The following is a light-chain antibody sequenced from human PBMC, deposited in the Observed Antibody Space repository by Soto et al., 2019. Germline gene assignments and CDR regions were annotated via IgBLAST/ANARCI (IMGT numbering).Light chain of an antibody. V-gene: IGLV3-1*01. Sequence: SYELTQPPSVSVSPGQTASITCSGDKLGDNYACWYQQKPGQSPVLVIYQDSKRHSGIPERFSGSNSANTATLTISGTQAMDEADYYCQAWDSSTVVFGGGTKVTVL. J-gene: IGLJ2*01. CDR2: QDS. CDR1: KLGDNY. CDR3: QAWDSSTVV.